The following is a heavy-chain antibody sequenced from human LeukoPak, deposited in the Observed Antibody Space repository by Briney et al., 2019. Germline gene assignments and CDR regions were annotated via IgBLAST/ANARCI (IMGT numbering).Heavy chain of an antibody. Sequence: WAPVKVSCKASGYTFTSYAMNWVRQAPGQGLEWMGWINTNTGNPTYAQGFTGRFVFSLDTSVSTAYLQISSLKAEDTAVYYCARVWIQLWSNWFDPWGQGTLVTVSS. V-gene: IGHV7-4-1*02. J-gene: IGHJ5*02. CDR3: ARVWIQLWSNWFDP. CDR2: INTNTGNP. CDR1: GYTFTSYA. D-gene: IGHD5-18*01.